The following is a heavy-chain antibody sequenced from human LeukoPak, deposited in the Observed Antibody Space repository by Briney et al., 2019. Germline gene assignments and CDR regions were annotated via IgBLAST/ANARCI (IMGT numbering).Heavy chain of an antibody. V-gene: IGHV1-18*01. Sequence: ASVKVSCKPPGNSSITSGITWGPQAPGQGHEWMGWITPYNGDTNYAQNLQASGTMTTDKSTSKAYMELRSLRSDDTAGYFGARVAGVSYNYFDSWGQGTRVTVSS. J-gene: IGHJ4*02. CDR1: GNSSITSG. CDR3: ARVAGVSYNYFDS. CDR2: ITPYNGDT. D-gene: IGHD1-26*01.